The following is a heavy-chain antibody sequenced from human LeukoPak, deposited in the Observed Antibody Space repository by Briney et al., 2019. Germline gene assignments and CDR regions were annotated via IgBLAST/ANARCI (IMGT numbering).Heavy chain of an antibody. CDR1: GYRFTNYW. D-gene: IGHD4-11*01. V-gene: IGHV5-51*01. CDR3: VCGPTMTSGFDY. Sequence: GESLKISCKGSGYRFTNYWIGWVRQMPGEGLEWMGIIYPGDSDTRYSPSFKGQVTISADKSISTAHLQWSSLKASDTAMYYCVCGPTMTSGFDYWGQGTQVTVSS. CDR2: IYPGDSDT. J-gene: IGHJ4*02.